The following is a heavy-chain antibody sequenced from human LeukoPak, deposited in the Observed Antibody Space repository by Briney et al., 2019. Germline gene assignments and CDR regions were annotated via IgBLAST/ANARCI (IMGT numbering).Heavy chain of an antibody. V-gene: IGHV3-21*01. CDR3: ARGRESTPDY. Sequence: GGSLRLFCAASGFTFSSYSMNWVRQAPGKGLEWVSSISSSSYIYYADSVKGRFTISRDNAKNSLYLQMNSPRAEDTAVYYCARGRESTPDYWGQGTLVTVSS. CDR1: GFTFSSYS. J-gene: IGHJ4*02. CDR2: ISSSSYI.